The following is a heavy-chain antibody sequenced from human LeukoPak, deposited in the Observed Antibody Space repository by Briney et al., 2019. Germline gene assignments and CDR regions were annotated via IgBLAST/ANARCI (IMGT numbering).Heavy chain of an antibody. CDR3: ARDLPFED. J-gene: IGHJ4*02. CDR2: IHPSSGAT. Sequence: ASVNVSFTASGYTFIAYHMHWVRQAPGQGLEWMGRIHPSSGATNYAQRFQGRVTLTRDTSINTAYMELSRLTSDDTAVYYCARDLPFEDWGQGTLVTVSS. D-gene: IGHD2/OR15-2a*01. CDR1: GYTFIAYH. V-gene: IGHV1-2*06.